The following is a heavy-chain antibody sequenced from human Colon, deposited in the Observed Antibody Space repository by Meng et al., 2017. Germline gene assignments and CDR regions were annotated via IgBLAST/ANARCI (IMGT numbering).Heavy chain of an antibody. CDR1: NGPINSADYY. CDR3: ARNPVIPDARTFDF. V-gene: IGHV4-30-4*01. D-gene: IGHD2-2*01. CDR2: IQSSGNT. Sequence: QVQLQDSGPGLVKPSPTLSPTFTYSNGPINSADYYWNWIRQPPGKGPEWLGYIQSSGNTYYTPSLKSRLAMSLDTSKNQFSLRLTSVTAADTAVYYCARNPVIPDARTFDFWGQGALVTVSS. J-gene: IGHJ4*02.